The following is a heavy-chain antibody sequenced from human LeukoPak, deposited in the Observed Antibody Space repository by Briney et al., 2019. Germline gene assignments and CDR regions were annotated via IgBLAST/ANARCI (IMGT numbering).Heavy chain of an antibody. Sequence: SETLFLTCTVSGGSISSYSWSWIRQPPGKGLEWIGCRYVGGRDLYNPSLRGRVTISVDASEKQISLSLRSVTAADTAMYYCARLQTSGWYPTHFDYWGQGTLVTVSS. CDR3: ARLQTSGWYPTHFDY. CDR1: GGSISSYS. V-gene: IGHV4-59*01. CDR2: RYVGGRD. D-gene: IGHD6-19*01. J-gene: IGHJ4*02.